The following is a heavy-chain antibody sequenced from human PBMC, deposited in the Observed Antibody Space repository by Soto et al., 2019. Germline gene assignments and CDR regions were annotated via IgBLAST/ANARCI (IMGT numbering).Heavy chain of an antibody. D-gene: IGHD2-21*01. CDR3: ARLRIATNNYKWFDP. J-gene: IGHJ5*02. CDR2: IYVTGAV. Sequence: PSETLSLTCSVSGAPNSGGNYCSSLLRQVPGKGLEWIGHIYVTGAVDYNPSLRDRITISQDTSERQFSLNLRLVTAADTAVYYCARLRIATNNYKWFDPWGQGTLVTVSS. V-gene: IGHV4-31*03. CDR1: GAPNSGGNYC.